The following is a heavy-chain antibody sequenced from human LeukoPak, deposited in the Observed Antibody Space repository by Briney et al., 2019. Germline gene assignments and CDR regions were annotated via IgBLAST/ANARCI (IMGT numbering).Heavy chain of an antibody. D-gene: IGHD2-2*01. CDR3: TTFTFSVVPASDSPHYYYYYYMDV. V-gene: IGHV3-15*01. J-gene: IGHJ6*03. Sequence: GGSLRLSCAASGFTFSNAWMSWVRQAPGKGLEWVGRIKSKTDGGTTDYAAPVKGRFTISRDDSKNTLYLQMNSLKTEDTAVYYCTTFTFSVVPASDSPHYYYYYYMDVWGKGTTVTISS. CDR2: IKSKTDGGTT. CDR1: GFTFSNAW.